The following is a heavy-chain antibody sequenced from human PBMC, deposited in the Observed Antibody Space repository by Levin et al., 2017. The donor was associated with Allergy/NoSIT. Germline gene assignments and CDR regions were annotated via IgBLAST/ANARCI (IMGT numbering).Heavy chain of an antibody. CDR1: GFTFSSYA. V-gene: IGHV3-30-3*01. CDR2: ISYDGSNK. D-gene: IGHD6-13*01. J-gene: IGHJ4*02. CDR3: ARAFGYSSSWYDGTY. Sequence: GGSLRLSCAASGFTFSSYAMHWVRQAPGKGLEWVAVISYDGSNKYYADSVKGRFTISRDNSKNTLYLQMNSLRAEDTAVYYCARAFGYSSSWYDGTYWGQGTLVTVSS.